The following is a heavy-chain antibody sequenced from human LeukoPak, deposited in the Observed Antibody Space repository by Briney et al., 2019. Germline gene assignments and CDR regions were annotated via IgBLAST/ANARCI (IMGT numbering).Heavy chain of an antibody. CDR2: ISVYNGNT. CDR1: GYAFTNYA. CDR3: ARGYCSSATCRHFDY. Sequence: ASVKLSCTASGYAFTNYAISWVRQAPGQGLEWRGWISVYNGNTNYAQKLQGRVTMTADTSTTTAYMELRSLRSDDTAVYYCARGYCSSATCRHFDYWGQGALVTVSS. J-gene: IGHJ4*02. V-gene: IGHV1-18*01. D-gene: IGHD2-2*01.